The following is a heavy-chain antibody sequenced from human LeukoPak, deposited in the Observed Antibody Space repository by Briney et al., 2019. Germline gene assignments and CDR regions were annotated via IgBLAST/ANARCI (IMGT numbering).Heavy chain of an antibody. Sequence: GESLKISCKGSGYSFTSYWISWVRQMPGKGLEWMGIIYPGDSDTRYSPSFQGQVTISADKSISTAYLQWSSLKASDTAMYYCARPEYCSGGNCYSYASWGQGTLVTFSS. CDR2: IYPGDSDT. J-gene: IGHJ4*02. CDR3: ARPEYCSGGNCYSYAS. D-gene: IGHD2-15*01. CDR1: GYSFTSYW. V-gene: IGHV5-51*01.